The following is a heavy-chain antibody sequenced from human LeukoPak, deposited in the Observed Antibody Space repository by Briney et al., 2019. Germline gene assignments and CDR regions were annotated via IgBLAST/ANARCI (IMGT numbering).Heavy chain of an antibody. Sequence: SETLPLTCAVYGGSFSGYYWSWIRQPPGKGLEWIGEINHSGSTNYNPSLKSRVTISVDTSKNQFSLKLSSVTAADTAVYYCARGRGGLWYSTSWFDPWGQGTLVTVSS. J-gene: IGHJ5*02. D-gene: IGHD2/OR15-2a*01. CDR1: GGSFSGYY. V-gene: IGHV4-34*01. CDR2: INHSGST. CDR3: ARGRGGLWYSTSWFDP.